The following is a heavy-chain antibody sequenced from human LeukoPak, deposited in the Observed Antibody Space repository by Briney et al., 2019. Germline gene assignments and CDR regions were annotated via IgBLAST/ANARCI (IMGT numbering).Heavy chain of an antibody. CDR3: AREDDYGSNPYDY. Sequence: ASVKVSCEASGYTFTGYYIHWVRQAPGQGLEWMGWVNPNSGGTNYAQKFRGRVTMTRDTSISTAYMELSRLRSDDTAVYYCAREDDYGSNPYDYWGQGSLVTVSS. V-gene: IGHV1-2*02. CDR1: GYTFTGYY. J-gene: IGHJ4*02. CDR2: VNPNSGGT. D-gene: IGHD4-23*01.